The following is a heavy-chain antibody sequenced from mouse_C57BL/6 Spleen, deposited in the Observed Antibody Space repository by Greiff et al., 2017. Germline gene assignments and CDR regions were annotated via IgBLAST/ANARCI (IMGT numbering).Heavy chain of an antibody. V-gene: IGHV5-4*01. D-gene: IGHD2-4*01. CDR3: AREGDYGFAY. J-gene: IGHJ3*01. Sequence: EVQRVESGGGLVKPGGSLKLSCAASGFTFSSYAMSWVRQTPEKRLEWVATISDGGSYTYYPDNVKGRFTISRDNAKNNLYLQMSHLKSEDTAMYYCAREGDYGFAYWGQGTLVTVSA. CDR2: ISDGGSYT. CDR1: GFTFSSYA.